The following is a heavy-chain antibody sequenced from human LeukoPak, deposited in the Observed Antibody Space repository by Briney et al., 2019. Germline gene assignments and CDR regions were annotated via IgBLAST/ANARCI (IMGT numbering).Heavy chain of an antibody. CDR2: INSNTGDT. D-gene: IGHD3-3*01. Sequence: ASVKVSCKASGYTFTGYYMYWVRQAPGQGLEWMGWINSNTGDTSYAQKFQGRVTMTRDTTISTAYMELNRLKSDDTAVYYCANKLQFLDAFDIWGQGTMVTVFS. CDR1: GYTFTGYY. J-gene: IGHJ3*02. V-gene: IGHV1-2*02. CDR3: ANKLQFLDAFDI.